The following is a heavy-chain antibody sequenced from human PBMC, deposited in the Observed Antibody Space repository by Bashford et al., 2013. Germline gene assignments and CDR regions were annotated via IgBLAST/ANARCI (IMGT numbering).Heavy chain of an antibody. Sequence: ETLSLTCAVSGGSISSSNWWSWVRQPPGKGLEWIGEIYHSGSTNYNPSLKSRVTISVDKSKNQFSLKLSSVTAADTAVYYCASIAVPEGNWFDPWGQGTLVTVSS. CDR3: ASIAVPEGNWFDP. CDR2: IYHSGST. V-gene: IGHV4-4*02. J-gene: IGHJ5*02. D-gene: IGHD6-19*01. CDR1: GGSISSSNW.